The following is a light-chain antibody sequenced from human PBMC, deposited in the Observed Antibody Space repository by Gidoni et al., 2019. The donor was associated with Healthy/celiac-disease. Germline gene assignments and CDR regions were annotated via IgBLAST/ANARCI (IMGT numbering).Light chain of an antibody. V-gene: IGLV3-1*01. Sequence: SYELTQPPSVSVSPGQQASITCSGDKLGDQYACWYQQKPGQSPVLVIYQDSKRPSGIPERFSGSNSGNTATLTISGTQAMDEADYYCQAWDSSPYVVFGGGTKLTVL. CDR3: QAWDSSPYVV. CDR2: QDS. CDR1: KLGDQY. J-gene: IGLJ2*01.